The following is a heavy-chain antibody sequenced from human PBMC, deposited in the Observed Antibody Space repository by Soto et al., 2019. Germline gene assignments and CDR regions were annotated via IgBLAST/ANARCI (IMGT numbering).Heavy chain of an antibody. CDR1: GFTFSIYA. D-gene: IGHD2-2*01. J-gene: IGHJ6*03. CDR2: ISGSGGST. CDR3: AKDAQDCSSTSCYSWPQIYYMDV. Sequence: QPGGSLRLSCAASGFTFSIYAMSWVRQAPGKGLEWVSAISGSGGSTYYADSVKGRFTISRDNSKNTLYLQMNSLRAEDTAVYYCAKDAQDCSSTSCYSWPQIYYMDVWGKGTTVTVSS. V-gene: IGHV3-23*01.